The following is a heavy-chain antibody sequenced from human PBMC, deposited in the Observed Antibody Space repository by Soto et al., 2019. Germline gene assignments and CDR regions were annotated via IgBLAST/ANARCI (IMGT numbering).Heavy chain of an antibody. CDR2: INHRGST. Sequence: QVLLQQWGAGLLKPSETLSLTCAVYGGSFSGYYWTWIRQPPGKGLEWIGEINHRGSTKYNPSLKSRVTISVDTSKNQFSLKMSSVTAADTAFYHCVRWGDRGYVDWGQGTLVTVSS. CDR3: VRWGDRGYVD. J-gene: IGHJ4*02. D-gene: IGHD5-12*01. CDR1: GGSFSGYY. V-gene: IGHV4-34*01.